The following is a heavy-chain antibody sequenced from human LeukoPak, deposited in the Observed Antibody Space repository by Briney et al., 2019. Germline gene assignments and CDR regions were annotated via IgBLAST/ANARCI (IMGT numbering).Heavy chain of an antibody. J-gene: IGHJ3*02. CDR3: ARDHKYYYDSSGYYLTMGDAFDI. D-gene: IGHD3-22*01. V-gene: IGHV3-21*01. CDR2: ISSSSSYI. CDR1: GFTFSSYS. Sequence: GGSLRLSCAASGFTFSSYSMNWVRQAPGKGLEWVSSISSSSSYIYYADSVKGRFTISRDNAKNSLYLQMNSLRAEDTAVYYCARDHKYYYDSSGYYLTMGDAFDIWGQGTMVTVSS.